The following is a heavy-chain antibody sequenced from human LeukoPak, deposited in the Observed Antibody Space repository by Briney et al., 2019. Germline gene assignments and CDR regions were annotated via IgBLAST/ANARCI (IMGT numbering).Heavy chain of an antibody. J-gene: IGHJ6*03. Sequence: PGGSLRLSCAASGFTFSSYWMSWVRQAPGKGLEWVANIKQDGSEKYYVDSVKGRFTISRDNAKNSLYLQMNSLRAEDTAVYYCARVRMDYYGSELYYYYMDVWGKGTTVTVSS. D-gene: IGHD3-10*01. CDR3: ARVRMDYYGSELYYYYMDV. V-gene: IGHV3-7*01. CDR2: IKQDGSEK. CDR1: GFTFSSYW.